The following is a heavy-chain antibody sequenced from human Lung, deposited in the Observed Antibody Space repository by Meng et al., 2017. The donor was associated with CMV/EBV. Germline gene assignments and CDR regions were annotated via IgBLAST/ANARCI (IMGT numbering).Heavy chain of an antibody. V-gene: IGHV3-66*02. CDR1: GFTVSSNY. CDR3: AREDGGD. Sequence: ETLSLTCAASGFTVSSNYMSWVRQAPGKGLEWVSVIYSGGSTYYADSVKGRFTISRDNSKNTLYLQMNSLRAEDTAVYYCAREDGGDWGQGTLVTVSS. D-gene: IGHD3-16*01. CDR2: IYSGGST. J-gene: IGHJ4*02.